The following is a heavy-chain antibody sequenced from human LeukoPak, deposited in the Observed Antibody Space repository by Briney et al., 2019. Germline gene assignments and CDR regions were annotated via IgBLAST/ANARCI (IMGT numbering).Heavy chain of an antibody. J-gene: IGHJ4*02. V-gene: IGHV3-23*01. CDR2: ISGSGGST. Sequence: PGGSLRLSCAASGFTFSSYAMSWVRQAPGKGLEWVSAISGSGGSTYYADSVKGRFTISRDSSKDTLYLQMNSLRAEDTAVYYCADSLAVTGLFDYWGQGSLVTVSS. CDR3: ADSLAVTGLFDY. CDR1: GFTFSSYA. D-gene: IGHD6-19*01.